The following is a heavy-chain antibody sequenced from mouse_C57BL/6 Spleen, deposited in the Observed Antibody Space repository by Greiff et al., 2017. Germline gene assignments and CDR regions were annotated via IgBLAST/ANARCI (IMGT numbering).Heavy chain of an antibody. Sequence: QVTLKVSGPGILQSSQTLSLTCSFSGFSLSTSGMGVSWIRHPSGKGLEWLAHIYWDDDKRYNPSLKSRPTISKDSSRTPVFLKITSVDTADTATSSCARTRCYGSSCWYSIDYWGQGTSVTVSS. J-gene: IGHJ4*01. V-gene: IGHV8-12*01. D-gene: IGHD1-1*01. CDR2: IYWDDDK. CDR3: ARTRCYGSSCWYSIDY. CDR1: GFSLSTSGMG.